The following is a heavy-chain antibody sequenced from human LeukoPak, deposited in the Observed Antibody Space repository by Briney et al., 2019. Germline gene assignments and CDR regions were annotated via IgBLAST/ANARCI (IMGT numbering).Heavy chain of an antibody. V-gene: IGHV1-69*04. CDR2: IIPILGIA. Sequence: VSGKAAGATFRGYANSWVGPAPGQGLEWMGRIIPILGIANYAQKFQGRVTITADKSTSTAYMELSSLRSEDTAVYYCARFSPNCSGGSCARFDPWGQGTLVTVSS. CDR3: ARFSPNCSGGSCARFDP. CDR1: GATFRGYA. J-gene: IGHJ5*02. D-gene: IGHD2-15*01.